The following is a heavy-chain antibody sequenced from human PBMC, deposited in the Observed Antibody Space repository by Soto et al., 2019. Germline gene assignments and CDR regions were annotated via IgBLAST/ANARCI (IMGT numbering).Heavy chain of an antibody. CDR1: GFTFSSYG. J-gene: IGHJ4*02. Sequence: PGGSLRLSCAASGFTFSSYGMHWVRQAPGKGLEWVAVIWYDGSNKYYADSVKGRFTISRDNSKNTLYLQMNSLRAEDTAVYYCARDLRVGATTYTLDYWGQGTLVTVSS. D-gene: IGHD1-26*01. CDR2: IWYDGSNK. CDR3: ARDLRVGATTYTLDY. V-gene: IGHV3-33*01.